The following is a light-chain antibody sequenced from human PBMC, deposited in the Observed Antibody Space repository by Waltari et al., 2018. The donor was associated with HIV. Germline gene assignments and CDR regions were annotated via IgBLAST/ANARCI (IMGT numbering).Light chain of an antibody. CDR2: DAS. V-gene: IGKV1-39*01. CDR1: RIVSTY. CDR3: QQTYITPHT. Sequence: DIQMTQSPSSLSASVGDRVTITCRASRIVSTYLNWYQQKPGEAPKILIYDASRLQSGVPSRFSGSGSGTDFTLTISSLQPEDFATYYCQQTYITPHTFGQGTRLEIQ. J-gene: IGKJ2*01.